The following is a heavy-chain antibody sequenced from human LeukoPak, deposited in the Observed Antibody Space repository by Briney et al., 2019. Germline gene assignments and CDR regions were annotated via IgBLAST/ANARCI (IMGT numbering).Heavy chain of an antibody. CDR1: GGSISTGGYY. CDR3: ARQPYMLGAYYFDS. V-gene: IGHV4-61*08. Sequence: SETLSLTCTVSGGSISTGGYYWSWIRQHPGKGLEWIGYIFYSGSTNYNPSLKSRATVSVDTSKNQFSLKLGSVTAADTAVYYCARQPYMLGAYYFDSWGQGALVTVSS. J-gene: IGHJ4*02. CDR2: IFYSGST. D-gene: IGHD1-26*01.